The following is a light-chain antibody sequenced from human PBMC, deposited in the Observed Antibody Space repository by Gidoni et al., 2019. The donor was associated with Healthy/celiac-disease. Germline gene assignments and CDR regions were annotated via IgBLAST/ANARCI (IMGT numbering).Light chain of an antibody. J-gene: IGKJ2*02. V-gene: IGKV2-28*01. Sequence: TVMPQSPLSLPVTPGEPASISCRSSQSLLHSNGYNYLGWYLQKPGQSPQLLIYLGSNRADGVPDRCSGSGSGRDFTLKISRGEAEDVGVYYCMQALQTPRTFGQGTKLEIK. CDR1: QSLLHSNGYNY. CDR2: LGS. CDR3: MQALQTPRT.